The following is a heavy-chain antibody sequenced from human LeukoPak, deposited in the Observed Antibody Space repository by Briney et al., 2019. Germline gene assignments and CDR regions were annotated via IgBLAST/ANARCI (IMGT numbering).Heavy chain of an antibody. Sequence: SQTLSLTCTVSGGSISSGDYYWSWIRQPPGKGLEWIGYIYYSGSTYYNPSLKSRATISVDTSKNQFSLKLSSVTAADTAVYYCARETHEYSSSYTDYSDYWGQGTLVTVSS. J-gene: IGHJ4*02. D-gene: IGHD6-6*01. CDR3: ARETHEYSSSYTDYSDY. CDR1: GGSISSGDYY. CDR2: IYYSGST. V-gene: IGHV4-30-4*08.